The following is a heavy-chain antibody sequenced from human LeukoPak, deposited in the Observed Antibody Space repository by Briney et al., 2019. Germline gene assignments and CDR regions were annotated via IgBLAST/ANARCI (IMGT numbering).Heavy chain of an antibody. D-gene: IGHD3-3*01. CDR2: IKSKTDGGTT. CDR1: GFTFSNAW. Sequence: PGGSLRLSCAASGFTFSNAWMSWVRQAPGKGLEWVGRIKSKTDGGTTDYAAPVKGRFTISRDDSKNTLYLQMNSLKTEDTAVYYCTTERYYDFWSGYSWNFDYWGQGTLATVSS. V-gene: IGHV3-15*01. J-gene: IGHJ4*02. CDR3: TTERYYDFWSGYSWNFDY.